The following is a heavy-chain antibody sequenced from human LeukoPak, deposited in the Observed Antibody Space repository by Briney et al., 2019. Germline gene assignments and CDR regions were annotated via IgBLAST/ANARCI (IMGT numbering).Heavy chain of an antibody. V-gene: IGHV3-33*01. D-gene: IGHD5-18*01. CDR3: ARDLLDTAMVDFDY. Sequence: GGSLRLSCAASGFTFSSYGMHWVRQAPGKGLEWVAVIWYDGSNKYYADSVKGRFTISRDNSKNTLYLQMNSLRAEDTAVYYCARDLLDTAMVDFDYWGQGTLVTVSS. CDR2: IWYDGSNK. J-gene: IGHJ4*02. CDR1: GFTFSSYG.